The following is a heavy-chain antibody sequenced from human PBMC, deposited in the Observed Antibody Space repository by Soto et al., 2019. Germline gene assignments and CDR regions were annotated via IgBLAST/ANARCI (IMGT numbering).Heavy chain of an antibody. J-gene: IGHJ5*02. CDR1: GYSFTSYW. V-gene: IGHV5-51*01. Sequence: GESLKISCKGSGYSFTSYWIGWVRQMPGKGLEWMGIIYPGDSDTRYSPSFQGQVTISADKSITPAYLQWSSLKASDTAMYYCARGYCTTTICDPWFDPWGQGTLVTVSS. D-gene: IGHD2-2*01. CDR2: IYPGDSDT. CDR3: ARGYCTTTICDPWFDP.